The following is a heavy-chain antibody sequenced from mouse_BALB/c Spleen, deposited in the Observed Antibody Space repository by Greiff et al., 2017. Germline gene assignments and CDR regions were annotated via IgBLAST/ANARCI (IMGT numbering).Heavy chain of an antibody. CDR1: GFTFSSYA. J-gene: IGHJ4*01. V-gene: IGHV5-6-5*01. CDR2: ISSGGST. Sequence: EVKVEESGGGLVKPGGSLKLSCAASGFTFSSYAMSWVRQTPEKRLEWVASISSGGSTYYPDSVKGRFTISRDNARNILYLQMSSLRSEDTAMYYCARCLYRSYAMDYWGQGTSVTVSS. CDR3: ARCLYRSYAMDY. D-gene: IGHD2-14*01.